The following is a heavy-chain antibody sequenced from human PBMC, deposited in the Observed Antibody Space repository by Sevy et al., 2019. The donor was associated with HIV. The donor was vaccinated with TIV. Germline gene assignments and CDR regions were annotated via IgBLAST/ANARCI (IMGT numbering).Heavy chain of an antibody. CDR3: ARGDYGGNLTPYYFDY. CDR1: GFTFSSYG. J-gene: IGHJ4*02. D-gene: IGHD4-17*01. Sequence: GGSLRLSCAASGFTFSSYGMHWVRQAPGKGLEWVAVIWYDGSNKYYADFVKGRFTISRDNSKNTLYLQMNSLRAEDTAVYYCARGDYGGNLTPYYFDYWGQGTLVTVSS. V-gene: IGHV3-33*01. CDR2: IWYDGSNK.